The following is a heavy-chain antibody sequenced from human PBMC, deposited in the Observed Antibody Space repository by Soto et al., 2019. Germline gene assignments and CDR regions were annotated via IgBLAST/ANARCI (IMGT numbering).Heavy chain of an antibody. CDR3: ATDTSTWYGGLDYYAMDV. D-gene: IGHD6-13*01. J-gene: IGHJ6*02. V-gene: IGHV3-23*01. Sequence: EVQLLESGGGLVQPGGSLRLSCAASGFTFSSYAMSWVRPAPGKGLEWVSAISSSGSSTYYADSVKGRFTISRDNSKNTLYLQMNSLRAEDTAVYYCATDTSTWYGGLDYYAMDVWGQGTTVTVS. CDR2: ISSSGSST. CDR1: GFTFSSYA.